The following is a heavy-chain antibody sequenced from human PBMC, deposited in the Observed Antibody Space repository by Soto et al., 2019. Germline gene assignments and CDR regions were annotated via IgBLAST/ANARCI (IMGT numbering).Heavy chain of an antibody. V-gene: IGHV3-23*04. Sequence: DVQLVDSGGGLVQPAGSLRLSCAASGFTFSNYAMSWVRQAPGKGLEWVSVVSATAGTTYYTDSVKGRFTISRDNSRNTVYPQMNSLRADDTTVYYCAKDRLAGGFDYWGQGTLVTVSS. J-gene: IGHJ4*02. CDR1: GFTFSNYA. CDR3: AKDRLAGGFDY. CDR2: VSATAGTT. D-gene: IGHD3-16*01.